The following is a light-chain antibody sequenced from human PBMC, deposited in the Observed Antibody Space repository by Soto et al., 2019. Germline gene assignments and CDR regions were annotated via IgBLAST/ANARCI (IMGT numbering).Light chain of an antibody. CDR3: QQRSNWPPAT. Sequence: IVMTQSPATLSVSPGERATLSCRASQSVSSYLAWYQQKPGQAPRLLIYDASNRATGIPARFSGSGSGTDFTLTISSLEPEDFAVYYCQQRSNWPPATFGGGTKVDI. CDR2: DAS. V-gene: IGKV3-11*01. CDR1: QSVSSY. J-gene: IGKJ4*01.